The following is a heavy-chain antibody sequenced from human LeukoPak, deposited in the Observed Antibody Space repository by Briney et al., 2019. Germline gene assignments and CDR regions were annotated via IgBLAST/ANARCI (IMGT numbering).Heavy chain of an antibody. CDR2: IIPIFGTA. CDR1: GGTFSSYA. V-gene: IGHV1-69*05. Sequence: ASVKVSCKASGGTFSSYAISWVRQAPGQGLEWMGGIIPIFGTANYAQKFQGRVTITTDESTSTAYMELSSLRSEDTAVYYCAAVGMGSGSFSTPIDYWGQGTPVTVSS. CDR3: AAVGMGSGSFSTPIDY. D-gene: IGHD3-10*01. J-gene: IGHJ4*02.